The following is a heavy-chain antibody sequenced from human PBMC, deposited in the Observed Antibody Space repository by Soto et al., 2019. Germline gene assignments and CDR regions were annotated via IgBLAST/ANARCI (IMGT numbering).Heavy chain of an antibody. CDR3: ARERQYEPLLY. V-gene: IGHV1-18*01. CDR1: GYTFTNYG. Sequence: QVQLVQSGVEVKKPGASVKVSCQASGYTFTNYGITWLRQAPGQGLEWMGWGSAYNRHTNYAQRFQDRVTMTTDTSTRTAYMELRNLKSDDTAIYFCARERQYEPLLYWGQGTLVTVSS. CDR2: GSAYNRHT. D-gene: IGHD2-2*01. J-gene: IGHJ4*02.